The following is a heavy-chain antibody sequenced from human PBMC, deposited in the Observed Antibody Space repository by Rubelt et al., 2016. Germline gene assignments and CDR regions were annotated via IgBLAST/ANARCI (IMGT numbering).Heavy chain of an antibody. CDR2: IKRDGSAK. CDR1: GFTFNTYA. J-gene: IGHJ4*02. D-gene: IGHD1-1*01. CDR3: ARDGRNQPGSY. V-gene: IGHV3-7*03. Sequence: VHLVESGGGVVQPGGSLRLSCAASGFTFNTYAMHWVRQAPGKGLEWVANIKRDGSAKYYVDSVKGRFTISRDNAKNSLFLQMNSLRAEDTAVYYCARDGRNQPGSYWGQGTLVTVSS.